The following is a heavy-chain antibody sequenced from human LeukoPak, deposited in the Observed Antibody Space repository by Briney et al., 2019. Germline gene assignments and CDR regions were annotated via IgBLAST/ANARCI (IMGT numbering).Heavy chain of an antibody. CDR2: INPNSGGT. Sequence: WASVKVSCKASGYTFTGYYMHWVRQAPGQGLEWMGWINPNSGGTNYAQKFQGRVTMTRDTSISTAYMELSRLRSDDTAVYYCAREGKNSSGWYRYYYYYYYMDVWGKGTTVTVSS. V-gene: IGHV1-2*02. CDR1: GYTFTGYY. J-gene: IGHJ6*03. D-gene: IGHD6-19*01. CDR3: AREGKNSSGWYRYYYYYYYMDV.